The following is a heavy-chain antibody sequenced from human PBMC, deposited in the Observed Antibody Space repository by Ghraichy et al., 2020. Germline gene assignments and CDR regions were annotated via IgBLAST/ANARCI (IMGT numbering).Heavy chain of an antibody. CDR2: IIPMFGTA. CDR1: GGNLTHYA. CDR3: VRADSGSYFDF. Sequence: SVKVSCKASGGNLTHYAILWVRQAPGQGLEGKGEIIPMFGTAKYAPKFRGRLTLNADKSTNTADMELTSLASDDTAVYYCVRADSGSYFDFWGQGTLVTVSS. V-gene: IGHV1-69*06. D-gene: IGHD1-26*01. J-gene: IGHJ4*02.